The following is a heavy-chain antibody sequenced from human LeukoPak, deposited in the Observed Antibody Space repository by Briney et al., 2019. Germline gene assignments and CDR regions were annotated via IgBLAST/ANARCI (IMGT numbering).Heavy chain of an antibody. CDR2: ISYDGSNK. CDR3: ATSFSTYCSGGTCYQSNYFDY. D-gene: IGHD2-15*01. V-gene: IGHV3-30*03. J-gene: IGHJ4*02. Sequence: GGSLRLSCAASGFTFSNYGMHWVRQAPGKGLEWVAVISYDGSNKYYADSVKGRFTISRDNSKNTLYLQMNSLRAEDTAVFYCATSFSTYCSGGTCYQSNYFDYWGQGTLVTVSS. CDR1: GFTFSNYG.